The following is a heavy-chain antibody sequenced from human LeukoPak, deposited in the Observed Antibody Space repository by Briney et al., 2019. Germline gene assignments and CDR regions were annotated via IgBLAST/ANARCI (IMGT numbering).Heavy chain of an antibody. D-gene: IGHD3-22*01. CDR2: IYPGDSDT. V-gene: IGHV5-51*01. Sequence: GESLKISCKGSGYSFTSYWIGWVRQMPGKGLEWMGIIYPGDSDTRYSPSFQGQVTISAGKSISTAYLQWSSLKASDTAMYYCARSIYYYDSSGYVAYFDYWGQGTLVTVSS. CDR3: ARSIYYYDSSGYVAYFDY. CDR1: GYSFTSYW. J-gene: IGHJ4*02.